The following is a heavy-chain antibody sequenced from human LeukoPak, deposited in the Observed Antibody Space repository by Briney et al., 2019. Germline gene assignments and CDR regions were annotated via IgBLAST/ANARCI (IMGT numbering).Heavy chain of an antibody. D-gene: IGHD5-12*01. CDR3: ARDLGVDLAVY. CDR2: INTDGSST. V-gene: IGHV3-74*01. Sequence: SGGSLRLSCAASGFTFSTYGMHWVRQAPGKGLVWVSRINTDGSSTSYADSVKGRFTISRDNAKNTLYLQMNSLRAEDTAVYYCARDLGVDLAVYWGQRTLVTVSS. CDR1: GFTFSTYG. J-gene: IGHJ4*02.